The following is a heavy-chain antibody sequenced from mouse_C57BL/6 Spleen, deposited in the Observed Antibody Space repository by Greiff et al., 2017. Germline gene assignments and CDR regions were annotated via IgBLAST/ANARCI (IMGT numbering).Heavy chain of an antibody. D-gene: IGHD1-1*01. CDR2: ISYDGSN. CDR3: ARYYYGSFDY. J-gene: IGHJ2*01. CDR1: GYSIPSGYY. Sequence: VQLKESGPGLVKPSQSLSLTCSVTGYSIPSGYYWNWIRQFPGNKLEWMGYISYDGSNNYNPSLKNRISITRDTSQNQFFLKLNSVTTEDTATYYCARYYYGSFDYWGQGTTLPVSS. V-gene: IGHV3-6*01.